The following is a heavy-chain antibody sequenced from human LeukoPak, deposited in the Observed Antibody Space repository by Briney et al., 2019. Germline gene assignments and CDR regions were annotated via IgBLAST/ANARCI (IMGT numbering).Heavy chain of an antibody. CDR3: ARGGNYYGSGSYDY. J-gene: IGHJ4*02. V-gene: IGHV4-59*01. CDR2: IYYSGST. D-gene: IGHD3-10*01. CDR1: GGSISSYY. Sequence: KPSETLSLTCTVSGGSISSYYWSWIRQPPGKGLEWIGYIYYSGSTNYNPSLKSRLTISVDTSKNQFSLKLGSVTAADTAVYYCARGGNYYGSGSYDYWGQGTLVTVSS.